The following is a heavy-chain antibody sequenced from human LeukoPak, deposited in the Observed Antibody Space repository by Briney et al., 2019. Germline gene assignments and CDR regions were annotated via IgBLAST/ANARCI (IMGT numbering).Heavy chain of an antibody. Sequence: PSETLSLTCTVSGGSISSNSYYWGWIRQPPGKGLEWIGTIYYSGTTYYNPSLKGRVSISVDTSKNQFSLKLTSVTAADTAVYYCARHSGSFYGQYDYWGQGTLVTVSS. D-gene: IGHD1-26*01. CDR2: IYYSGTT. V-gene: IGHV4-39*01. J-gene: IGHJ4*02. CDR3: ARHSGSFYGQYDY. CDR1: GGSISSNSYY.